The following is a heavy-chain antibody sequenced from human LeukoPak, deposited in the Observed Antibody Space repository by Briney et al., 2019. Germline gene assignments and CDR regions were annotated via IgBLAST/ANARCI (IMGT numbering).Heavy chain of an antibody. Sequence: GGSLRLSCAASGFTVSSNYMSWVRQAPGKGLEWVSVIYSGGSTYYADSVKGRFTISRDNSKNTLYLQMNSLRAEDTAIFYCASDLCSSTNCPIDYWGQGTLVTVSS. CDR1: GFTVSSNY. CDR3: ASDLCSSTNCPIDY. CDR2: IYSGGST. D-gene: IGHD2-2*01. V-gene: IGHV3-53*01. J-gene: IGHJ4*02.